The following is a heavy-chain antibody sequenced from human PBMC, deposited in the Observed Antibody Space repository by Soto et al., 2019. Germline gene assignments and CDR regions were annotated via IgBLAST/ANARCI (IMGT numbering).Heavy chain of an antibody. J-gene: IGHJ3*02. CDR1: GFTFSSYA. D-gene: IGHD3-3*01. Sequence: GALRLSCAASGFTFSSYAMSWVRQAPGKGLEWVSAISGSGGSTYYADSVKGRFTISRDNSKNTLYLQMNSLRAEDTAVYYCASPWYDFWSGYSYDAFDIWGQGTMVTVSS. CDR2: ISGSGGST. CDR3: ASPWYDFWSGYSYDAFDI. V-gene: IGHV3-23*01.